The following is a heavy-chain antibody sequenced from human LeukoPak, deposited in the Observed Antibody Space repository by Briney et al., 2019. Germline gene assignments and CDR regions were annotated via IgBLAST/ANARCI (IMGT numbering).Heavy chain of an antibody. CDR2: TSASGGNT. D-gene: IGHD6-6*01. CDR1: GFIFSTYA. V-gene: IGHV3-23*01. Sequence: RRSRTLACAASGFIFSTYAMSWVSQAPRKLLEWVASTSASGGNTYYGDSVKGRFTFSRDNSKSTLYLQMNSRRAEDTAVYYCASIDSSSSTHYWGQGSLVTVSS. CDR3: ASIDSSSSTHY. J-gene: IGHJ4*02.